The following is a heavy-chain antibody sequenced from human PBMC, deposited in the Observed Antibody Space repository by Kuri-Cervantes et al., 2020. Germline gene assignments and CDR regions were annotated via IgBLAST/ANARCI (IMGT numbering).Heavy chain of an antibody. J-gene: IGHJ4*02. CDR3: VRRGIVVPTDF. CDR1: GYSFTNYW. D-gene: IGHD1-26*01. CDR2: INPGDSDT. Sequence: KVSCKSSGYSFTNYWIGWVRQMPGKGLEWMGIINPGDSDTRYSPSFQGQVTISVDKSISTAYVQWSSLKASDTALYYCVRRGIVVPTDFWGQGTLVTVSS. V-gene: IGHV5-51*01.